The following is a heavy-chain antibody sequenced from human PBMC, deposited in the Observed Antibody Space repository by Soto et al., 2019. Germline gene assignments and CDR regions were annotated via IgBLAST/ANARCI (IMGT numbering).Heavy chain of an antibody. J-gene: IGHJ4*02. Sequence: EVQLVESGGGLVQPGGSLGLSCAASGFTFSSYWMHWVRQAPGKGLVWVSRINSDGSTTSYADSVKGRFTISRDNAKNTLYLQLISLRAEDTAVYYWARDQNWGGTDFDYWGQGTLVTVSS. D-gene: IGHD7-27*01. CDR1: GFTFSSYW. V-gene: IGHV3-74*01. CDR3: ARDQNWGGTDFDY. CDR2: INSDGSTT.